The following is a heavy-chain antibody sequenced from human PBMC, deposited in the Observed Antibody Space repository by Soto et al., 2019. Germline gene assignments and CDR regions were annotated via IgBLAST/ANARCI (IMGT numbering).Heavy chain of an antibody. CDR3: ARFYVDNWFDP. CDR1: GGSISSGGYY. CDR2: IYYSGST. Sequence: SETLSLTCTVSGGSISSGGYYWSWIRQHPGKGLEWIGYIYYSGSTYYNPSLKSRVTISVDTSKNQFSLKLSSVTAADTAVYYCARFYVDNWFDPWGQGTLVTVSS. J-gene: IGHJ5*02. V-gene: IGHV4-31*03. D-gene: IGHD5-12*01.